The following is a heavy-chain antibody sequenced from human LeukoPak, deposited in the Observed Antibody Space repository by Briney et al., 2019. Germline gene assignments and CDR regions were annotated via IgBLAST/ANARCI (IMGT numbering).Heavy chain of an antibody. D-gene: IGHD6-13*01. CDR2: IYHSGST. CDR3: ARGRITAAGYYYYYGMDV. V-gene: IGHV4-4*02. CDR1: GGSISSSNW. Sequence: SETLSLTCAVSGGSISSSNWWSWVRQPPGKGLEWIGEIYHSGSTNYNPSLKSRVTISVDTSKNQFSLKLSSVTAADTAVYYCARGRITAAGYYYYYGMDVWGQGTTVTVSS. J-gene: IGHJ6*02.